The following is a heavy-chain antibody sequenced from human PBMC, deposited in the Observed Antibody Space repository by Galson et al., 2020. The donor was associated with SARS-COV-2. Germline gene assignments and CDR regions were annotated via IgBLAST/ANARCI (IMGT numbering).Heavy chain of an antibody. Sequence: KMSGPTLVKPTQTLTLTCTFSGFSLSTSGVNVAWIRQSPGQALEWLALIYWDNDKRYNPSLNSRLTITKDTSRNQVVLTMANMDPVDTATYYGVHRDPRKSDSSGWYRFDHWGQGTLVIVSS. CDR3: VHRDPRKSDSSGWYRFDH. D-gene: IGHD6-19*01. CDR2: IYWDNDK. V-gene: IGHV2-5*02. J-gene: IGHJ4*02. CDR1: GFSLSTSGVN.